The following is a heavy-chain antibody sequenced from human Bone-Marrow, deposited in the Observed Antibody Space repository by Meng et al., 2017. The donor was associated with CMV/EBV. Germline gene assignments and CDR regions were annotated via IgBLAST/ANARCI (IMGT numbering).Heavy chain of an antibody. D-gene: IGHD2-15*01. CDR3: AIGRYCSGGSCYSEDY. V-gene: IGHV4-34*01. CDR1: GGSFGGHY. CDR2: INHSGST. J-gene: IGHJ4*02. Sequence: SQTLSLTCAVYGGSFGGHYWSWIRQPPGKGLEWIGEINHSGSTNYNSSLKSRVTISLDTSKNQFSLRLTSVTAADTAVYYCAIGRYCSGGSCYSEDYWGQGTRVTVSS.